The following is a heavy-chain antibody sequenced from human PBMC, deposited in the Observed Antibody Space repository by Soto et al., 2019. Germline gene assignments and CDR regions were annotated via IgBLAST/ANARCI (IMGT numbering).Heavy chain of an antibody. CDR3: ARTVYGSGSYHDY. D-gene: IGHD3-10*01. Sequence: GASVKVSCRASGYTFTGYYRHWVRQAPGQGLEWMGWINPNSGGTNYAQKFQGRVTMTRETSISTAYMELSRLRSDDTAVYYCARTVYGSGSYHDYWGQRTLVTVSS. CDR1: GYTFTGYY. V-gene: IGHV1-2*02. J-gene: IGHJ4*02. CDR2: INPNSGGT.